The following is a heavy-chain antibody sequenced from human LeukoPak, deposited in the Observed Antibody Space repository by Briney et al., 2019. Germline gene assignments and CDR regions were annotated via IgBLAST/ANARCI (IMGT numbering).Heavy chain of an antibody. D-gene: IGHD5-12*01. CDR3: AREGYSGYDYGFDY. V-gene: IGHV4-4*07. CDR1: GVSISSYY. J-gene: IGHJ4*02. CDR2: IYTSGST. Sequence: SETLSLTCNVSGVSISSYYWSWIRQPAGKGLEWIGRIYTSGSTNYNPSLKSRVTMSVDTSKNQFSLKLSSVTAADTAVYYCAREGYSGYDYGFDYWGQGTLVTVSS.